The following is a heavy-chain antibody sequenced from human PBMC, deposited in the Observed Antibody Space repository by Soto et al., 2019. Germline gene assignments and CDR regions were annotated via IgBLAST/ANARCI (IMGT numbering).Heavy chain of an antibody. V-gene: IGHV3-33*01. Sequence: QVQLVESGGGVVQPGRSLRLSCAASGFTFSSYGMHWVRQAPGKGLEWVAVIWYDGSNKYYADSVKGRFTISRDNSXXTLYLQMNSLRAEDTAVYYCASSFSSSSIWYYFDYWGQGTLVTVSS. J-gene: IGHJ4*02. CDR1: GFTFSSYG. D-gene: IGHD6-13*01. CDR3: ASSFSSSSIWYYFDY. CDR2: IWYDGSNK.